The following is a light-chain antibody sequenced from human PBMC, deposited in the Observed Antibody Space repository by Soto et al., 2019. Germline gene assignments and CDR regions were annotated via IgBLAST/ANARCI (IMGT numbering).Light chain of an antibody. CDR2: GAS. J-gene: IGKJ1*01. V-gene: IGKV3-20*01. CDR3: QQYGGSAPWT. CDR1: QTVNNNY. Sequence: EIVLTQPPGPLSVSPGNRVTLSCRASQTVNNNYLAWYQQKPGQAPRLLIYGASTPATGTPARFSGSGSGTHFTLTFSRLEPEDFAVYYCQQYGGSAPWTFGPGTKVDIK.